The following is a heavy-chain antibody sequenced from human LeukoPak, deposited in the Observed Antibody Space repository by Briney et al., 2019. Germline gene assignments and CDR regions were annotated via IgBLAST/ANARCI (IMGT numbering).Heavy chain of an antibody. D-gene: IGHD1-26*01. V-gene: IGHV3-21*01. J-gene: IGHJ4*02. Sequence: GGSLRLSCAASGFTFSSYSMNWVRQAPGKGLEWVSSISSSGSYIYYADSMKGRFTISRDNTKNSLYLQVNSLRAEDTAVYYCARIRAVGATKKFDYWGQGTLVTVSS. CDR2: ISSSGSYI. CDR1: GFTFSSYS. CDR3: ARIRAVGATKKFDY.